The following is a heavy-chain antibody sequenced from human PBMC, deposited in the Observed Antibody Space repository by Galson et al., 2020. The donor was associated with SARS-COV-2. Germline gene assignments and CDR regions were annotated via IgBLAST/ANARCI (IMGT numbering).Heavy chain of an antibody. V-gene: IGHV3-11*01. Sequence: GESLKISCAASGFTFSDYYMSWIRQAPGKGLEWVLYISSSGSTIYYADSVKGRFTISRDNAKNSLYLQMNSLRAEDTAVYYCAREPPYYDILTGYIRTYYFDYWGQGTLVTVSS. J-gene: IGHJ4*02. CDR2: ISSSGSTI. CDR1: GFTFSDYY. D-gene: IGHD3-9*01. CDR3: AREPPYYDILTGYIRTYYFDY.